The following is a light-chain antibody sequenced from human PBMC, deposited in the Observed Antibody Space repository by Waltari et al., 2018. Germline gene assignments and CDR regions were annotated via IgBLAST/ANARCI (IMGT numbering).Light chain of an antibody. J-gene: IGKJ2*01. CDR1: QSVSSN. CDR3: QQYNNWPPYT. CDR2: GAS. Sequence: EIVMTQSPATLSVSHGERATPSCRASQSVSSNLAWYQQKPGQAPRHLIYGASTRAAGVPARFSGSGSGTEFTLTISSLQSEDFAAYYCQQYNNWPPYTFGQGTKLEVK. V-gene: IGKV3-15*01.